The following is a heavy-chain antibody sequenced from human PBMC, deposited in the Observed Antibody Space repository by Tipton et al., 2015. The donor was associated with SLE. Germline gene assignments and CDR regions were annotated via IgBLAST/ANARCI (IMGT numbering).Heavy chain of an antibody. CDR2: IFYTGTT. D-gene: IGHD2-8*02. CDR1: GDSIGSSGYY. J-gene: IGHJ2*01. Sequence: TLSLTCTVSGDSIGSSGYYWGWIRQPPGKGLEWIGSIFYTGTTNYSPSLKSRVTISLDTSKNQFTLKLSSVTAADTAVYYCARRGSLGFCSGGICFDWCFDLWGRGTLVTVSS. CDR3: ARRGSLGFCSGGICFDWCFDL. V-gene: IGHV4-39*06.